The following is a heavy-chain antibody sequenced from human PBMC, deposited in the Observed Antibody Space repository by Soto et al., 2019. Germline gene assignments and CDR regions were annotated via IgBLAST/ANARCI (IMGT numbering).Heavy chain of an antibody. J-gene: IGHJ4*02. D-gene: IGHD3-3*01. CDR1: GFNFNRFA. Sequence: QVQMVESGGGLVQPGRSLRLTCTASGFNFNRFAIHWVRQAPGKGLEWVAVISYDGNNEYVAVPLRDRFAISRDNSQNTVSLQIDDGRVEDTARYYCARDPSTPDWSGPEAHWGQGSMVNVSS. CDR2: ISYDGNNE. CDR3: ARDPSTPDWSGPEAH. V-gene: IGHV3-30*09.